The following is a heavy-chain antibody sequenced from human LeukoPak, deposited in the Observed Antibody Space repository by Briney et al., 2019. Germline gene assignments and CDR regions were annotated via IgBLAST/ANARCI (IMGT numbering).Heavy chain of an antibody. D-gene: IGHD3-9*01. CDR3: ARLLLRYFDCPPGY. Sequence: GGSLRLSCAASGFTFSSYWMSWVRQAPGKGLEWVANIKQDGSEKYYVDSVKGRFTISRDNAKNSLYLQMNSLRAEDTAVYYCARLLLRYFDCPPGYWGQGTPVTVSS. CDR2: IKQDGSEK. J-gene: IGHJ4*02. CDR1: GFTFSSYW. V-gene: IGHV3-7*01.